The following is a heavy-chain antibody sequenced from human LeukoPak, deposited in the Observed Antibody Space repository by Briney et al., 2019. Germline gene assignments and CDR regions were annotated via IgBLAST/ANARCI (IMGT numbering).Heavy chain of an antibody. CDR3: ATGLDYYDSSGYYPFDY. CDR1: GYTLTELS. CDR2: FDPEDGET. D-gene: IGHD3-22*01. J-gene: IGHJ4*02. Sequence: ASVKVSCKVSGYTLTELSMHWVRQAPGKGLEWMGGFDPEDGETIYAQKFQGRVIMTEDTSTDTAYMELSSLRSEDTAVYYCATGLDYYDSSGYYPFDYWGQGTLVTVSS. V-gene: IGHV1-24*01.